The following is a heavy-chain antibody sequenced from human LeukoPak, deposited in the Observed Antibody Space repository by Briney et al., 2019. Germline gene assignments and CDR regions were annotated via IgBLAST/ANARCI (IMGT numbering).Heavy chain of an antibody. J-gene: IGHJ4*02. D-gene: IGHD3-3*01. CDR1: GFTFSSSA. CDR2: ISGGGGTT. V-gene: IGHV3-23*01. CDR3: AETIFGVVITPSEFDC. Sequence: PGGSLRLSCAASGFTFSSSAMHWVRQAPGKGLEWVSGISGGGGTTFYADSVKGRFTISRDNSKNTLFLQMNSLRVEDTAVYYCAETIFGVVITPSEFDCWGQGTLVTVSS.